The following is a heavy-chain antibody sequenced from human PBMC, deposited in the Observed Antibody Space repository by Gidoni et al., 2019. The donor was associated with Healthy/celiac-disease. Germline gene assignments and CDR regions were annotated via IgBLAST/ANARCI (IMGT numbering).Heavy chain of an antibody. CDR2: IYYSGST. CDR3: ARYLSYYDSSGYTRRVDP. CDR1: GGSISSGGYY. V-gene: IGHV4-31*03. D-gene: IGHD3-22*01. J-gene: IGHJ5*02. Sequence: QVQLQESGPGLVKPAQTLSLTCTVSGGSISSGGYYWSWIRQHPGKGLEWIGYIYYSGSTYYNPSLKSRVTISVDTSKNQFSLKLSSVTAADTAVYYCARYLSYYDSSGYTRRVDPWGQGTLVTVSS.